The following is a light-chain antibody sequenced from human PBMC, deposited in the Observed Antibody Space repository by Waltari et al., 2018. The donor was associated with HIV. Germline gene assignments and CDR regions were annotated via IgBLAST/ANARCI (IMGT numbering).Light chain of an antibody. J-gene: IGKJ2*01. CDR2: LGS. CDR1: QSGLHSNGYSY. CDR3: MQGLRTRQYT. V-gene: IGKV2-28*01. Sequence: VMTQSLLSLHVNVGEPASIACRFRQSGLHSNGYSYLVGYLQKPGQSLQLLICLGSDRASEVPDKFSGSGSGTDFTLKISRVEAVFVWDYYCMQGLRTRQYTFGQGTKLEIK.